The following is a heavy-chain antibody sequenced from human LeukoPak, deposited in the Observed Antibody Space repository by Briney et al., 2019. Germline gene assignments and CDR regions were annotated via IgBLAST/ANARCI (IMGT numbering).Heavy chain of an antibody. CDR3: ARDKIAVAAPNWFDP. Sequence: GGSLRLSCAASGFTFSSYSMNWVRQAPGKGLEWVSSISSSSSYIYYADSVKGRFTISRDNAKNSLYLQMNSLRAEDTAVYYCARDKIAVAAPNWFDPWGQGTLVTVS. CDR1: GFTFSSYS. J-gene: IGHJ5*02. V-gene: IGHV3-21*01. CDR2: ISSSSSYI. D-gene: IGHD6-19*01.